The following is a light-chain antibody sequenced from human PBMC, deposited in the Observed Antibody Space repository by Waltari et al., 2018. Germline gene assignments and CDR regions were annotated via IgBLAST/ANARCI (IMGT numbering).Light chain of an antibody. V-gene: IGKV3-20*01. CDR3: QHYVSLPVT. J-gene: IGKJ1*01. CDR2: GAS. CDR1: QSISRA. Sequence: EIALTQSPGTLSLSPGERATISCRASQSISRALAWYQQTPCQAPRLLIYGASNRATGIPDRFSGSGSGTDFSLIISRLEPEDFAVYYCQHYVSLPVTFGQGTKVEIK.